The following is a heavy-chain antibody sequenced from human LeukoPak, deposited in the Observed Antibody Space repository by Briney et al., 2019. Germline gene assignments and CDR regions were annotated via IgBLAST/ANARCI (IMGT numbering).Heavy chain of an antibody. CDR3: ARLLGWPDDY. D-gene: IGHD6-19*01. V-gene: IGHV3-66*01. J-gene: IGHJ4*02. CDR2: IYSGGST. Sequence: PGGSLRLSCAASGFTVSSSYMSWVRQAPGKGLEWVSVIYSGGSTYYADSVKGRFTISRDNSKNTLYLQTNSLRAEDTAVYYCARLLGWPDDYWGQGTLVTVSS. CDR1: GFTVSSSY.